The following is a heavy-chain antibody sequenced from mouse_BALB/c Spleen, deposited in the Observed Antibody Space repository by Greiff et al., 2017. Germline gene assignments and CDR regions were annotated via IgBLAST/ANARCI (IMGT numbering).Heavy chain of an antibody. Sequence: EVQLQESGPELVKPGASVKMSCKASGYTFTSYVMHWVKQKPGQGLEWIGYINPYNDGTKYNEKFKGKATLTSDKSSSTAYMELSSLTSEDSAVYYCARSYEYDHWYFDVWGAGTTVTVSS. D-gene: IGHD2-4*01. J-gene: IGHJ1*01. CDR3: ARSYEYDHWYFDV. CDR2: INPYNDGT. CDR1: GYTFTSYV. V-gene: IGHV1-14*01.